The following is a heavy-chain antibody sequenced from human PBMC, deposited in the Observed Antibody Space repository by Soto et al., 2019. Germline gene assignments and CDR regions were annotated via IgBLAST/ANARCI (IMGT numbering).Heavy chain of an antibody. CDR2: ISGSGGST. Sequence: GGSLRLSCAASGFTFSSYAMSWVRQAPGKGLEWVSAISGSGGSTYYADSVKGRFTISRDNSKNTLYRQMNSLRAEDTAVYYCAKGRYCTNGVCPPGDLAYYYYYMDVWGKGTTVTVSS. J-gene: IGHJ6*03. V-gene: IGHV3-23*01. CDR3: AKGRYCTNGVCPPGDLAYYYYYMDV. D-gene: IGHD2-8*01. CDR1: GFTFSSYA.